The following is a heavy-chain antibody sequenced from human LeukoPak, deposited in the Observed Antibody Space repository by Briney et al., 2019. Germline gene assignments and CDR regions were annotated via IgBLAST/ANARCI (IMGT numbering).Heavy chain of an antibody. V-gene: IGHV3-23*01. CDR2: ISGSGGST. J-gene: IGHJ4*02. Sequence: PGGTLRLSCAASGFTYSSYAMSWVRQASGKGLEWVSSISGSGGSTYYAESVKGRYPISRDNSKNTLYVQMNSLRAEDTAVYYCAKDRGGYNPNYFDYWGQGTLVTVSS. CDR1: GFTYSSYA. D-gene: IGHD5-24*01. CDR3: AKDRGGYNPNYFDY.